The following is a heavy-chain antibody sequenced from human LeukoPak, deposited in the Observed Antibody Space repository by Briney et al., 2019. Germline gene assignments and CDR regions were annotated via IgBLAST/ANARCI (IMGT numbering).Heavy chain of an antibody. J-gene: IGHJ4*02. V-gene: IGHV4-39*07. CDR1: GGSISSSSYH. Sequence: SETLSLTCTVSGGSISSSSYHWGWIRQPPGKGLEWIGTISYSGSPYYNPSLKSRVTISVDTSKNQFSLKLSSVTAADTAVYYCARAGVYYASGSYLAYWGQGTPVTVSS. CDR3: ARAGVYYASGSYLAY. CDR2: ISYSGSP. D-gene: IGHD3-10*01.